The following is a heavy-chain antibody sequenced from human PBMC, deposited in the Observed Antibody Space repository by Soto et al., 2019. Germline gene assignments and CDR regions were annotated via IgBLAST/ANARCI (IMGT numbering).Heavy chain of an antibody. CDR3: ARDSGIQLWPYYFDY. V-gene: IGHV4-59*01. Sequence: LSLTCTVSGGSISSYYWSWIRQPPGKGLEWIGYIYYSGSTNYNPSLKSRVTISVGTSKNQFSLKLSSVTAADTAVYYCARDSGIQLWPYYFDYWGQGTLVTVSS. D-gene: IGHD5-18*01. CDR2: IYYSGST. J-gene: IGHJ4*02. CDR1: GGSISSYY.